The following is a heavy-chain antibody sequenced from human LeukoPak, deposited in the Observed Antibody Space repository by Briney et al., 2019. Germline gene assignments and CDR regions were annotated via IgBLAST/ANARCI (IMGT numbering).Heavy chain of an antibody. CDR1: GFTFSSYG. CDR3: AKDLSFDYYDSSGYYSSDAFDI. V-gene: IGHV3-30*02. CDR2: VRYDGTYK. D-gene: IGHD3-22*01. J-gene: IGHJ3*02. Sequence: GGSLRLSCAASGFTFSSYGMHWVRQAPGKGLEWVAFVRYDGTYKYYRDSVKGRFTISRDNSKNTLYLQMDSLRAEDTAVYYCAKDLSFDYYDSSGYYSSDAFDIWGQGTMVTVSS.